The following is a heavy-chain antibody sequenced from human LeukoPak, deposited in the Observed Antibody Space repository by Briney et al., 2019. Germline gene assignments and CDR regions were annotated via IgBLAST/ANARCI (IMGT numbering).Heavy chain of an antibody. D-gene: IGHD2-2*01. Sequence: PGGSLRLSCAASGFTFSSYAMTWVRQAPGKGLEWVSSISSSSSYIYYADSVKGRFTISRDNAKNSLYLQMNSLRAEDTAVYYCARCSGYCSSTILDVWGQGTTVTVSS. V-gene: IGHV3-21*01. CDR2: ISSSSSYI. CDR3: ARCSGYCSSTILDV. J-gene: IGHJ6*02. CDR1: GFTFSSYA.